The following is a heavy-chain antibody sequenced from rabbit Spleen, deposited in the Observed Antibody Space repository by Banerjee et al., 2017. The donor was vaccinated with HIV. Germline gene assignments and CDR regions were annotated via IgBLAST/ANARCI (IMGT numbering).Heavy chain of an antibody. CDR2: INTVTGKT. J-gene: IGHJ6*01. Sequence: QEQLMESGGGLVKPGGSLALTCKASGFSFSDRDVMCWVRQAPGKGLEWIACINTVTGKTVYASWAKGRFTISKTSSTSVTLQMTSLTVADTATYFCARVSETSGWGEDLGGPGTLVTVS. CDR3: ARVSETSGWGEDL. CDR1: GFSFSDRDV. D-gene: IGHD4-1*01. V-gene: IGHV1S45*01.